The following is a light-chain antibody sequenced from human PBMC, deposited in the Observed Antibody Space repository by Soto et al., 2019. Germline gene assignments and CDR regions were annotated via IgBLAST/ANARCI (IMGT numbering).Light chain of an antibody. CDR3: QQSYSTPVS. V-gene: IGKV1-39*01. Sequence: DIQMTQSPSSLSASVGDRVTITCRASQSISSYLNWYQQKPGKAPKLLIYAASSLQSGVPSRFSGSGSGTDVTLTICSLQPEDFETYYCQQSYSTPVSVGGGTKVEIK. CDR2: AAS. CDR1: QSISSY. J-gene: IGKJ4*01.